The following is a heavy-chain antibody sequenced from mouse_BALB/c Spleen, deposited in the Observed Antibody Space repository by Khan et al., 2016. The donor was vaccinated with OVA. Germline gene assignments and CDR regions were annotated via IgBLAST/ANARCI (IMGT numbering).Heavy chain of an antibody. CDR1: GYTFTSYT. Sequence: QVQLQQSGAELARPGASVKMSCKASGYTFTSYTIHWIKERPGQGLEWLGYINPSNGYTNYNQKFKDKATLTTDKSSTTAYLPLSSLTSDDSAICNCVRDGAYHRNDGWFAYWGQGTLVTVSA. CDR2: INPSNGYT. D-gene: IGHD2-14*01. CDR3: VRDGAYHRNDGWFAY. V-gene: IGHV1-4*01. J-gene: IGHJ3*01.